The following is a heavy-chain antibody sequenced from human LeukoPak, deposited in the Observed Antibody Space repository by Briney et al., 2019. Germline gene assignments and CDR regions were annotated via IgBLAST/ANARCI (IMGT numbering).Heavy chain of an antibody. CDR2: IIGSSGYI. D-gene: IGHD3-10*01. CDR3: ARDFGYF. CDR1: GFTFSSYS. V-gene: IGHV3-21*01. J-gene: IGHJ4*02. Sequence: GGSLRLSCAASGFTFSSYSMNWVRHAPGKGLEWVSFIIGSSGYISYADAAKRRFTISRESAKYTLNPQMNSLRAEETAVYYCARDFGYFWGQGTLVTVS.